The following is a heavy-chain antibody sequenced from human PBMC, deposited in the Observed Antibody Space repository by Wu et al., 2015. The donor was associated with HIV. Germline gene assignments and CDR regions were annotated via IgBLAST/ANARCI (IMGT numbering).Heavy chain of an antibody. J-gene: IGHJ4*02. CDR1: GYTFTSYY. CDR3: ARALGSSQYSSSWQIDY. CDR2: INPSGGTT. V-gene: IGHV1-46*01. D-gene: IGHD6-13*01. Sequence: QVQLVQSGAEVKKPGASVKVSCKASGYTFTSYYMHWVRQAPGQGLEWMGMINPSGGTTSYAQKFQGRVTMTRDTSTSTVYMQLSSLRSEDTAVYYCARALGSSQYSSSWQIDYWGQGTLVTVSS.